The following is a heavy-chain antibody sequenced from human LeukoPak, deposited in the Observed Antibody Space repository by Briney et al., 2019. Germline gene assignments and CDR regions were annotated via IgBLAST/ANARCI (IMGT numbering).Heavy chain of an antibody. CDR1: GFTFSSYG. CDR2: ISYDGSNK. CDR3: AKDGMRYYYDSSGYGVFAV. Sequence: GGSLRLSCAASGFTFSSYGMHWVRQAPGKGLEWVAVISYDGSNKYYADSAKGRFTISRDNSKNTLYLQMNSLRAEDTAVYYCAKDGMRYYYDSSGYGVFAVWGQGTLVTVSS. J-gene: IGHJ4*02. D-gene: IGHD3-22*01. V-gene: IGHV3-30*18.